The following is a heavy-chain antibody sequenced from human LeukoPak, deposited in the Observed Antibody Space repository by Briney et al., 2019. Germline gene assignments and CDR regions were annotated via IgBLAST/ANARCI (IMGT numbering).Heavy chain of an antibody. D-gene: IGHD3-3*01. CDR3: ARPEYYDFWSGYYTSDAFDI. Sequence: GGSLRLSCAASGFTFSNSGMSWVRQAPGKGLEWVSSITGSGASTYYTDSVKGRFTISRDNSKNTLYLQMNSLRAEDTAVYYCARPEYYDFWSGYYTSDAFDIWGQGTMVTVSS. CDR2: ITGSGAST. J-gene: IGHJ3*02. V-gene: IGHV3-23*01. CDR1: GFTFSNSG.